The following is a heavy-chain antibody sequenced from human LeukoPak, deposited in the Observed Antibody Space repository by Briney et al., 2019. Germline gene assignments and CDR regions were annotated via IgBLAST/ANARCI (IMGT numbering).Heavy chain of an antibody. V-gene: IGHV3-64D*06. D-gene: IGHD3-10*01. CDR2: ISSNGGST. CDR3: VTDRRGILVRGTTFDY. CDR1: GFTFNSYA. J-gene: IGHJ4*02. Sequence: GGSLRLSCSDSGFTFNSYAMHWVRQAPGKGLDYVSAISSNGGSTYYADSVKGRFTISRDNSKNTLYLQMSSLRAEDTAVYYCVTDRRGILVRGTTFDYWGQGTLVTVSS.